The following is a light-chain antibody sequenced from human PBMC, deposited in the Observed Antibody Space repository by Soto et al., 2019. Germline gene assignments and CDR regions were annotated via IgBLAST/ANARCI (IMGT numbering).Light chain of an antibody. CDR1: QTINTW. CDR3: QQYNSYSSWT. CDR2: DAS. Sequence: DIQMTQSPSTLSASVGDRVTITCRASQTINTWMAWYQQKPVKAPILLIYDASSLEDGVPPRFSGRGSGTEFTLTISSLQPDDFATYYCQQYNSYSSWTFGQGTKVDIK. V-gene: IGKV1-5*01. J-gene: IGKJ1*01.